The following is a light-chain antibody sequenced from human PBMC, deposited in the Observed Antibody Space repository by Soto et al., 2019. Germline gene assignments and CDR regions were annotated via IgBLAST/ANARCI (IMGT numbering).Light chain of an antibody. CDR1: QGIINY. CDR3: QKYNSAPLT. J-gene: IGKJ4*01. V-gene: IGKV1-27*01. Sequence: DIQMTQSPSSLSASVGDRVTITCRASQGIINYLAWYQQKPGKVPKLLIYAASTLHSGVPSRFSGSGSGTDFSLTISRLQPEDAATYYCQKYNSAPLTFGGGTKVEI. CDR2: AAS.